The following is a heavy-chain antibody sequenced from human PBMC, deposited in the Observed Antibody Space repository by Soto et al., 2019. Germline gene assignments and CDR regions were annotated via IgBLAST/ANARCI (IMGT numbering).Heavy chain of an antibody. CDR1: GGSISSPY. CDR3: ASGDSYYQSMDV. Sequence: QVQLQESGPGLVKPSETLSLTCTVSGGSISSPYWSWIRQPPWKGLEWIGYKHYSGSTNYNPYLKSRVTKTVDTPKNQFPLNMNSVTAADTAMYDCASGDSYYQSMDVWGKGTTLTVSS. CDR2: KHYSGST. J-gene: IGHJ6*03. D-gene: IGHD3-3*01. V-gene: IGHV4-59*08.